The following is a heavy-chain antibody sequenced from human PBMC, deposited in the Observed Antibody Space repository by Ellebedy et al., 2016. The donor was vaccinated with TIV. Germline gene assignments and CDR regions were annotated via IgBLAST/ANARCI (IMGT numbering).Heavy chain of an antibody. CDR3: ARSSSGYHYY. V-gene: IGHV3-21*01. J-gene: IGHJ4*02. Sequence: ISCADSLKGRFTISRDNAKSSVSLQMNSLRNEDTATYYCARSSSGYHYYWGQGTLVSVSS. D-gene: IGHD3-22*01. CDR2: I.